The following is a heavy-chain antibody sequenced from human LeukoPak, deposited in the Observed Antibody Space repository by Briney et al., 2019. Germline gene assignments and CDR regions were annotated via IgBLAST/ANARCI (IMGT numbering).Heavy chain of an antibody. Sequence: GASVKVSCKASGYTFSMFGISWVRQAPGQGLEWMGIINPSGGSTSYAQKFQGRVTMTRDTSTSTVYMELSSLRSEDTAVYYCARDSRTGDPPSDYWGQGTLVTVSS. CDR1: GYTFSMFG. V-gene: IGHV1-46*01. D-gene: IGHD7-27*01. J-gene: IGHJ4*02. CDR2: INPSGGST. CDR3: ARDSRTGDPPSDY.